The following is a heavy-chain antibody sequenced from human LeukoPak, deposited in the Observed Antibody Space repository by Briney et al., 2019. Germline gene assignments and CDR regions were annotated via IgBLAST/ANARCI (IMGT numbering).Heavy chain of an antibody. Sequence: PSETLSLTCTVSGGSISSGSYYWSWIRQPAGKGLEWIGRIYTSGSTNYNPSLKSRVTISVDTSKNQFSLKLSSVTAADTAVYYCARDLTPGYYDSSGYYSKENAFDIWGQGTMVTVSS. D-gene: IGHD3-22*01. CDR2: IYTSGST. J-gene: IGHJ3*02. CDR3: ARDLTPGYYDSSGYYSKENAFDI. V-gene: IGHV4-61*02. CDR1: GGSISSGSYY.